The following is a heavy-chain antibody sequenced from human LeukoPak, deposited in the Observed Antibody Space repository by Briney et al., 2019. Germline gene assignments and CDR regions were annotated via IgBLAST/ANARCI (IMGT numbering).Heavy chain of an antibody. D-gene: IGHD5-18*01. V-gene: IGHV3-30-3*01. CDR3: GGGAGIHLCFRFVY. CDR2: LSYDGSNK. Sequence: GGSLRLSCAASGFTFSSYAMDWVRQAPGKGLEWVAVLSYDGSNKYYADSVRGRFTISRDNSKNTLYLQMNSLRAEDTAVYYWGGGAGIHLCFRFVYGGREPLSPFSS. J-gene: IGHJ4*02. CDR1: GFTFSSYA.